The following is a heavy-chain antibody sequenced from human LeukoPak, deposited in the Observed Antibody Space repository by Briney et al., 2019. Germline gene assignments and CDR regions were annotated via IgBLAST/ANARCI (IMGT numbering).Heavy chain of an antibody. CDR3: AGQANNLFDP. Sequence: GGSLRLSCSASGFTFSSYWMHWVRKAPGKGLVWVSRLKFDGTITQYADSVKGRFTVSRDNAKNTLYLQMDSLRAEDTAGYYCAGQANNLFDPWGEGTLVTVSS. CDR2: LKFDGTIT. V-gene: IGHV3-74*03. J-gene: IGHJ5*02. CDR1: GFTFSSYW.